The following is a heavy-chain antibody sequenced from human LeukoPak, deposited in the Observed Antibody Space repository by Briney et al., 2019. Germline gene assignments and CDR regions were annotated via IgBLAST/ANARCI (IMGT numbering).Heavy chain of an antibody. CDR1: GGSFSGYY. V-gene: IGHV4-34*01. CDR3: ARGRIQLWLLRGPNKRNWFDP. J-gene: IGHJ5*02. Sequence: SETLSLTCAVYGGSFSGYYWSWIRQPPGKGLEWIGEINHSGSTNYNPSLKSRVTISVDTSKNQFSLKLSSVTAADTAVYYCARGRIQLWLLRGPNKRNWFDPWGQGTLVTVSS. D-gene: IGHD5-18*01. CDR2: INHSGST.